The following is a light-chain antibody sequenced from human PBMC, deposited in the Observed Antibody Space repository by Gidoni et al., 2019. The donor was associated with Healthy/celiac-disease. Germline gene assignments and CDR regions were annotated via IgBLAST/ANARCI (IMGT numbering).Light chain of an antibody. Sequence: DIVMTQSPLSLPVTPGATASISCRSSQSLLHSNGYNYLDWYLQKPGQSPQLLIYLGSNRASGVPDRFSGSGSGTDFTLKISRVEAEDVGVYYCMQALQTPPAFGGGTKVEIK. CDR3: MQALQTPPA. V-gene: IGKV2-28*01. CDR2: LGS. J-gene: IGKJ4*01. CDR1: QSLLHSNGYNY.